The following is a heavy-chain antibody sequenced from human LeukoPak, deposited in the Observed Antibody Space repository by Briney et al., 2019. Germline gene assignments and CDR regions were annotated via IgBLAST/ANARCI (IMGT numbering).Heavy chain of an antibody. V-gene: IGHV4-59*01. CDR3: AWSLRAAASLYYYYMDV. J-gene: IGHJ6*03. CDR2: IYYSGST. Sequence: SETLSLTCTVSGGSISSYHWSWIRQPPGKGLEWIGYIYYSGSTNYNPSLKSRVTISVDTSKNQFSLKLSSVTAADTAVYYCAWSLRAAASLYYYYMDVWGKGTTVTVSS. D-gene: IGHD3-16*02. CDR1: GGSISSYH.